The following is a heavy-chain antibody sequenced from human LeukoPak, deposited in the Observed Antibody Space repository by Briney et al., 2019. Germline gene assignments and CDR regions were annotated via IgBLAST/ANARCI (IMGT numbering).Heavy chain of an antibody. D-gene: IGHD6-13*01. Sequence: GGSLRLSCTVSGFTVSSNYMSWVRQAPGKGLEWVSVIYSDGTTYNADSVKGRFTISRDNSKNTLYLQINSLRAEDTAVYYCARGIAAAGTALYNWGQGTLVTVSS. CDR2: IYSDGTT. V-gene: IGHV3-53*01. J-gene: IGHJ4*02. CDR1: GFTVSSNY. CDR3: ARGIAAAGTALYN.